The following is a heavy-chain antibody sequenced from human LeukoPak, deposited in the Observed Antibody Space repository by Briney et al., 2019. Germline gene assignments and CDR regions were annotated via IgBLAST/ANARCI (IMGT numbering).Heavy chain of an antibody. V-gene: IGHV5-51*01. Sequence: GESLKISCKGSGYSFTSYWIGWVRQMPGKGLEWMGIIYPGDSDTRYSPSLQGQVTISADKSISTAYLQWSSLRASDTALYYCARTRGWSLADAFDIWGQGTMVTVSS. CDR3: ARTRGWSLADAFDI. D-gene: IGHD6-19*01. J-gene: IGHJ3*02. CDR2: IYPGDSDT. CDR1: GYSFTSYW.